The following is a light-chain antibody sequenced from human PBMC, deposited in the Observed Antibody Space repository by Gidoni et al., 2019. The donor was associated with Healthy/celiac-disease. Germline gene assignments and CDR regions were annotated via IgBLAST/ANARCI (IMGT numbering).Light chain of an antibody. Sequence: EIVFTQSPATLSLSPGERATLSCGASQSVSSSYVAWYQQKPGLAPRLLIYDASSRATGIPDRFSGSGSGTDFTLTISRLVPEDFAVYYCQHYGTFGQGTKLEIK. J-gene: IGKJ2*01. V-gene: IGKV3D-20*01. CDR2: DAS. CDR3: QHYGT. CDR1: QSVSSSY.